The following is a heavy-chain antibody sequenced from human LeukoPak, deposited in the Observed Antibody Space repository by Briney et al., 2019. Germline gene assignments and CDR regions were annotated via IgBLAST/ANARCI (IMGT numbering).Heavy chain of an antibody. J-gene: IGHJ4*02. Sequence: SETLSLTCTVSGYSISSGYYWGCIRQPPGKGLEWIGSIYHSGSTYYNPSLKSRVTISVDTSKNQFSLKLSSVTAADTAVYYCARGGSYYGGSFDYWGQGTLVTVSS. D-gene: IGHD1-26*01. CDR1: GYSISSGYY. CDR3: ARGGSYYGGSFDY. CDR2: IYHSGST. V-gene: IGHV4-38-2*02.